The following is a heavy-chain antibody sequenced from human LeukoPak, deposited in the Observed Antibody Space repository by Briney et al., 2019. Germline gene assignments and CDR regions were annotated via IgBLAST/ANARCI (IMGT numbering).Heavy chain of an antibody. Sequence: ASVKVSCKASGYTFTGYYMHWVRQAPGQGLEWMGGIIPIFGTANYAQKFQGRVTITADESTSTAYMELSSLRSEDTAVYYCASMTYYYYYMDVWGKGTTVTVSS. CDR1: GYTFTGYY. D-gene: IGHD3-16*01. CDR3: ASMTYYYYYMDV. J-gene: IGHJ6*03. CDR2: IIPIFGTA. V-gene: IGHV1-69*13.